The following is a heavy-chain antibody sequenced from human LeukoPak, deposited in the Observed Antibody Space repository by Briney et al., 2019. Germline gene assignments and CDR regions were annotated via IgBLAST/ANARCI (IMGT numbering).Heavy chain of an antibody. J-gene: IGHJ5*02. CDR3: ARDSSPWYYYDRSGSNGFDP. CDR1: GFTFSSYA. V-gene: IGHV3-30-3*01. Sequence: PGGSLRLSCAAPGFTFSSYAIHWVRQAPGKGLEWVAVIAYDGGNKYYAGSVKGRFTISRDNSKNTLFLQMNSLRAEDTAVYYCARDSSPWYYYDRSGSNGFDPWGQGTLVTVSS. D-gene: IGHD3-22*01. CDR2: IAYDGGNK.